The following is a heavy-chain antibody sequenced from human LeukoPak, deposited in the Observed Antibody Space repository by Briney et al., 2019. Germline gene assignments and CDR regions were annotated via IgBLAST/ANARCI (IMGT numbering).Heavy chain of an antibody. Sequence: PGGSLRLSCAASGFTVSSNYMSRVRQAPGKGLEWVSVIYSGGSTYYADSVKGRFTISRDNSKNTLYLQMNSLRAEDTAVYYCARTEYSSSWVGDYWGQGTLVTVSS. CDR3: ARTEYSSSWVGDY. CDR1: GFTVSSNY. V-gene: IGHV3-66*02. D-gene: IGHD6-6*01. CDR2: IYSGGST. J-gene: IGHJ4*02.